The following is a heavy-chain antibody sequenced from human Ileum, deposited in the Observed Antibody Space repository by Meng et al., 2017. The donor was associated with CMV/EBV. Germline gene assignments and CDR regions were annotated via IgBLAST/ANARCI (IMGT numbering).Heavy chain of an antibody. Sequence: LQLHESGPGLVKPSETLSLTCSVSRGSIRSSSFSWGWIRQPPGKGLEWIGSISFGGSTSYKPSLKSRVTISIDMSKNQFSLKLSSVTAADTAVYYCARVGASSITTADYWGQGILVTVSS. V-gene: IGHV4-39*07. CDR3: ARVGASSITTADY. J-gene: IGHJ4*02. CDR1: RGSIRSSSFS. CDR2: ISFGGST. D-gene: IGHD3-22*01.